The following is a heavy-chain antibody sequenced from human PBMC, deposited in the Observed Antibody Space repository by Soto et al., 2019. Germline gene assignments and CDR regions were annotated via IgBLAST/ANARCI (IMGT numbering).Heavy chain of an antibody. D-gene: IGHD3-16*01. V-gene: IGHV3-48*02. J-gene: IGHJ3*01. CDR3: ARRGGKGGRNFNALDV. Sequence: PGGSLRLSCEASGFTFMSYNMNWVRQAPGKGLEWVSYISPSSNTVYYAESVKGRFTISRDNAQDSVSLQMKGLRDEETAVYFCARRGGKGGRNFNALDVWGQGTVVTVSS. CDR1: GFTFMSYN. CDR2: ISPSSNTV.